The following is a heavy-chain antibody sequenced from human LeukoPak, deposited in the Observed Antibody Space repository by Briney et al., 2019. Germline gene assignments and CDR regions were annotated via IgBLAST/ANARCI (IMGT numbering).Heavy chain of an antibody. D-gene: IGHD3-3*01. CDR3: ARGDFWSGYRFDY. V-gene: IGHV4-38-2*02. CDR2: VFHSGIT. Sequence: KTSETLSLTCTASGYPISSYYWAWIRQPPGEGLEWLGSVFHSGITYYNPSLNSRVTMSLDTSKNQFSLKLSSVTAADTAVYYCARGDFWSGYRFDYWGQGTLVTVSS. CDR1: GYPISSYY. J-gene: IGHJ4*02.